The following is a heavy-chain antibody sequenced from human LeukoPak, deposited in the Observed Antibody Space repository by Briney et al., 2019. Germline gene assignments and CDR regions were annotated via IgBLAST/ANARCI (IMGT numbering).Heavy chain of an antibody. CDR1: GYTFTGYY. D-gene: IGHD3-22*01. CDR2: INPNSGGT. J-gene: IGHJ4*02. CDR3: ARVSAYYYDSSGYYIDY. V-gene: IGHV1-2*02. Sequence: ASVKVSCKAPGYTFTGYYMHWVRQAPGQGLEWMGWINPNSGGTNYAQKFQGRVTMTRDTSISTAYMELSRLRSDDTAVYYCARVSAYYYDSSGYYIDYWGQGTLVTVSS.